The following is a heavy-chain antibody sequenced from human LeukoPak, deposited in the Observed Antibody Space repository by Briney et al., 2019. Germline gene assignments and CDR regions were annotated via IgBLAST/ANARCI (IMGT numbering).Heavy chain of an antibody. Sequence: SETLSLTCTVSGGSISSGGYYWSWIRQHPGTGLEWIGYIYYSGSTNYNPSLKSRVTISVDTSKNQFSLKLSSVTAADTAVYYCASTGYYYDSSGYYSAGPLFDYWGQGTLVTVSS. CDR1: GGSISSGGYY. CDR2: IYYSGST. V-gene: IGHV4-61*08. CDR3: ASTGYYYDSSGYYSAGPLFDY. J-gene: IGHJ4*02. D-gene: IGHD3-22*01.